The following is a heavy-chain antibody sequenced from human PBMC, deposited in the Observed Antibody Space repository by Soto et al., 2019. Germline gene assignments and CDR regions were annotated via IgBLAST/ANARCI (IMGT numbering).Heavy chain of an antibody. J-gene: IGHJ4*02. CDR1: GGSISSYY. D-gene: IGHD3-3*01. Sequence: SETLSLTCTVSGGSISSYYWSWIRQPPGKGLEWIGYIYHTGRTSYNPSLKSRVSISMDTSKNQFSLNLDSVTAADTAVYFCARDFAYFDSWGQGTLVTVSS. CDR2: IYHTGRT. V-gene: IGHV4-59*01. CDR3: ARDFAYFDS.